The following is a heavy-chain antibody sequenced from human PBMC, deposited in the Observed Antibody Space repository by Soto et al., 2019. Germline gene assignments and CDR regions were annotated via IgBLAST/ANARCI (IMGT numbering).Heavy chain of an antibody. CDR2: ITSDGKSK. D-gene: IGHD2-21*02. J-gene: IGHJ5*02. V-gene: IGHV3-74*01. CDR1: GLNVSNHW. Sequence: XRCLRRSCSAAGLNVSNHWKHGVRQRPAEGLVWVSRITSDGKSKAYAESVKGRFAISRDNAKNTLYLQMNGLTAEDTAVYYCARESGDWPLNWFDPWGRGTLVTVSS. CDR3: ARESGDWPLNWFDP.